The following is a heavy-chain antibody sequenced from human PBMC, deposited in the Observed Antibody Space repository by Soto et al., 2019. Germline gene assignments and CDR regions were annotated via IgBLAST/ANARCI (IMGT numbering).Heavy chain of an antibody. CDR3: ARDYNGYGDYAPFDY. CDR1: GFTFSSYS. D-gene: IGHD4-17*01. Sequence: PGGSLRLSCAASGFTFSSYSMNWVRQAPGKGLEWVSYISSSSSTIYYADSVKGRFTISRDNAKNSLYLQMNSLRAEDTAVYYCARDYNGYGDYAPFDYWGQGTLVTVSS. CDR2: ISSSSSTI. V-gene: IGHV3-48*01. J-gene: IGHJ4*02.